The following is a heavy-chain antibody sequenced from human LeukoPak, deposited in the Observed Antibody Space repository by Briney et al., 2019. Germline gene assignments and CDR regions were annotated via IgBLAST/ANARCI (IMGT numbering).Heavy chain of an antibody. CDR3: ARDRMEGDAFDI. CDR2: ISYDGSNK. V-gene: IGHV3-30*04. D-gene: IGHD1-1*01. Sequence: PGRSLRLSCAASGFTFSSYAMYWVRQAPGKGLEWVAVISYDGSNKYYADSVKGRFTISRDNSKNTLYLQMNSLRAEDTAVYYCARDRMEGDAFDIWGQGTMVTVSS. CDR1: GFTFSSYA. J-gene: IGHJ3*02.